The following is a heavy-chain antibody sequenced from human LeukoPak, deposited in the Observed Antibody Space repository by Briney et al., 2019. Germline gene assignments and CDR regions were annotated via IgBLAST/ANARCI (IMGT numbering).Heavy chain of an antibody. CDR2: FHSGGST. CDR1: GFTVSANY. Sequence: GGSLRLSCAASGFTVSANYMSWVRQAPGKGLEWVSLFHSGGSTYYADSVKGRFTISRDSSKNTLYLQMNSLRAEDTAVYYCAKYNAGTYVTDWGQGTLVTVSS. V-gene: IGHV3-66*01. D-gene: IGHD3-10*01. CDR3: AKYNAGTYVTD. J-gene: IGHJ4*02.